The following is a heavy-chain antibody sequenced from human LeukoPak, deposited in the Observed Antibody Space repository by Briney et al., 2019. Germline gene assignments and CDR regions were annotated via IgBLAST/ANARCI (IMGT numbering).Heavy chain of an antibody. V-gene: IGHV4-39*01. J-gene: IGHJ4*02. CDR2: IYYSWST. D-gene: IGHD3-10*01. CDR1: GGSISSSSYY. CDR3: ARLYGSGSAQFDY. Sequence: KSSETLSLTCTVSGGSISSSSYYWGWIRQPPGKGLEWIGSIYYSWSTHYNPSLKSRVTISVDTSKNQFSLKLSSVTAADTAVYYCARLYGSGSAQFDYWGQGTLVTVSS.